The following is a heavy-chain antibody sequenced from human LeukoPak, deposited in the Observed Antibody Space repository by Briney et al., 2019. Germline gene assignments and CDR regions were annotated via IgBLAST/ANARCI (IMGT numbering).Heavy chain of an antibody. CDR2: IWSDGSHK. J-gene: IGHJ4*02. V-gene: IGHV3-33*08. CDR3: TRGQTTYYDY. Sequence: GGSLRLSCAASGFIFTTYSFHWVRQAPGKGLEWVAVIWSDGSHKFYTDSVKGRFTISRDNSETTLYLQMSSLRVEETAVYYCTRGQTTYYDYWGQGTLVTVSS. D-gene: IGHD1-7*01. CDR1: GFIFTTYS.